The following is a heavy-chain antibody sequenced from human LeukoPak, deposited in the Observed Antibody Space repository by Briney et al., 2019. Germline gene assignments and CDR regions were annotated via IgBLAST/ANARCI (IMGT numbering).Heavy chain of an antibody. D-gene: IGHD6-13*01. J-gene: IGHJ4*02. CDR2: IYSGGST. CDR3: AGEETGIAAAGPFDY. Sequence: GGSLRLSCAASGFTVSSNYMSWVRQAPGKGLEWVSVIYSGGSTYYADSVKGRFTISRDNSKNTLYLQMNSLRAEDTAVYYCAGEETGIAAAGPFDYWGQGTLVTVSS. CDR1: GFTVSSNY. V-gene: IGHV3-66*02.